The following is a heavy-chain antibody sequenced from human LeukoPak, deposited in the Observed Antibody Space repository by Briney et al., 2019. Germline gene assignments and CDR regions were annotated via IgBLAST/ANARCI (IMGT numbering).Heavy chain of an antibody. Sequence: PGESLKISCKGSGYSFTSYWIGWVRQMPGKGLEWMGIIYPGDSDTRYSPSFQGQVTISADKSISTAYLQWSSLKASDTAMYYCARHPRRWLQLGSAFDIWGQGTMVTVSS. D-gene: IGHD5-24*01. CDR1: GYSFTSYW. V-gene: IGHV5-51*01. CDR3: ARHPRRWLQLGSAFDI. J-gene: IGHJ3*02. CDR2: IYPGDSDT.